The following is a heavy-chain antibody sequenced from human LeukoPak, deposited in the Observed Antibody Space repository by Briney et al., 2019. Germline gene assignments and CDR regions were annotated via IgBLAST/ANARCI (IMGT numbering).Heavy chain of an antibody. CDR3: AKAIAAPVWYFDL. Sequence: PGGSLRLSCAASGFTFSSYAMSWVRQAPGKGLEWASAISGSGGSTYYADSVKGRFTISRDNSRNTLYLQMNTLRAEDTAVYYCAKAIAAPVWYFDLWGRGTLVTVSS. J-gene: IGHJ2*01. V-gene: IGHV3-23*01. D-gene: IGHD6-13*01. CDR2: ISGSGGST. CDR1: GFTFSSYA.